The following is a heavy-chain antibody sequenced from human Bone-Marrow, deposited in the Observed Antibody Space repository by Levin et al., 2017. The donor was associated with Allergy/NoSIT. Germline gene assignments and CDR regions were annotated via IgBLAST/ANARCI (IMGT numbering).Heavy chain of an antibody. V-gene: IGHV3-30-3*01. J-gene: IGHJ6*03. CDR1: GFTLTEYA. Sequence: GGSLRLSCTASGFTLTEYAVHWVRQAPGKGLEWLGLVSHDGGTDYYADSVRGRFTISRDNSKDTLYLQMDSPGVDDTSIYYCARARGDSFGFDYYYTDVWGKGALVTVSS. D-gene: IGHD5-18*01. CDR3: ARARGDSFGFDYYYTDV. CDR2: VSHDGGTD.